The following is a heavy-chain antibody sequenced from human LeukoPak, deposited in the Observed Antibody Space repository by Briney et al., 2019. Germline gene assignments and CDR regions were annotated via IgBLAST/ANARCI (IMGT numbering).Heavy chain of an antibody. CDR3: AKGSYYDSSGSFYFDY. CDR1: GFTFRDYT. D-gene: IGHD3-22*01. V-gene: IGHV3-23*01. CDR2: ISGSGDNT. Sequence: GGSLRLSCAASGFTFRDYTMNWVRQAPGKGLEWVSGISGSGDNTYYADSVKGRFTISRDNSKNTLYVQVNSLGTEDTAAYYCAKGSYYDSSGSFYFDYWGQGTLVTVSS. J-gene: IGHJ4*02.